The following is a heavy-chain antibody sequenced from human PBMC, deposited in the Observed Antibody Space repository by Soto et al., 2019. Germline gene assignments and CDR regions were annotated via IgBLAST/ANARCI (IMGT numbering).Heavy chain of an antibody. V-gene: IGHV4-39*01. Sequence: NPXETLSLTCTVSGGSISSSSYYWGWIRQPPGKGLEWIGSIYYSGSTYYNPSLKSRVTISVDTSKNQFSLKLSSVTAADTAVYYCARGQDRITIFGVVKGDNWFDHWGQGTLVTVSS. CDR1: GGSISSSSYY. CDR2: IYYSGST. CDR3: ARGQDRITIFGVVKGDNWFDH. J-gene: IGHJ5*02. D-gene: IGHD3-3*01.